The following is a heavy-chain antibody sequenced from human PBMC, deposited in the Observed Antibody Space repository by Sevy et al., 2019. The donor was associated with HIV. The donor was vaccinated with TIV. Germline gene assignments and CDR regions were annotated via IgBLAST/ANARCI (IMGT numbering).Heavy chain of an antibody. CDR3: AKDGAPDYYGSGNDYNGGFDY. D-gene: IGHD3-10*01. CDR1: GFTFSSYG. J-gene: IGHJ4*02. Sequence: GGSLRLSCATSGFTFSSYGMSWVRQAPGKGLEWVSHISGTGDSTSYADSVKGRFTISRDNFKNTLYLQMNSLRTEDTAVYYCAKDGAPDYYGSGNDYNGGFDYWGQGTLVTVSS. V-gene: IGHV3-23*01. CDR2: ISGTGDST.